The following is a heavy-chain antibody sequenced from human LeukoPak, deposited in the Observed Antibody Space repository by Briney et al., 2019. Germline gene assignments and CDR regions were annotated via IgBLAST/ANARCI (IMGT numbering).Heavy chain of an antibody. CDR1: GGSVSSGSYY. J-gene: IGHJ4*02. D-gene: IGHD3-22*01. CDR3: ARLLTPFYYDSSGYYDY. Sequence: PSETLSLTCTVSGGSVSSGSYYWSWIRQPPGKGLEWIGYIDYSGSTNYNPSLKSRVTISVDTSKNQFSLKLSSVTAADTAVYYCARLLTPFYYDSSGYYDYWGQGTLVTVSS. CDR2: IDYSGST. V-gene: IGHV4-61*01.